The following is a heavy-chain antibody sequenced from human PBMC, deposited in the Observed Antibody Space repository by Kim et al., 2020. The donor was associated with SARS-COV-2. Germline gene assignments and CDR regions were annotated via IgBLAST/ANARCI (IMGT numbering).Heavy chain of an antibody. CDR1: GFTFSRHE. CDR2: ITENGRTI. CDR3: ARIKSVDAY. V-gene: IGHV3-48*03. Sequence: GGSLRLSCAASGFTFSRHEMNWVRQAPGKRLEWVSYITENGRTIYYADSVKGRFTISRDNAKSSLYLQMNSLRAEDTAVYYCARIKSVDAYWGQGTLVTVSS. D-gene: IGHD2-8*01. J-gene: IGHJ4*02.